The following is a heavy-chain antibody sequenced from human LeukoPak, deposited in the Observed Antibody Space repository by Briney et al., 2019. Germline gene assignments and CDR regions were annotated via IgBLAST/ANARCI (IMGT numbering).Heavy chain of an antibody. Sequence: GGSLRLSCAASGFTFSSYDMHWVRQATGKGLEWVSAIGTAGDTYYPGSVKGRFTISRENGKNSLYLQMNSLRAGDTAVYYCARGSGWLGDYFYYGMDVWGQGTTVTVSS. CDR2: IGTAGDT. D-gene: IGHD6-19*01. V-gene: IGHV3-13*01. J-gene: IGHJ6*02. CDR1: GFTFSSYD. CDR3: ARGSGWLGDYFYYGMDV.